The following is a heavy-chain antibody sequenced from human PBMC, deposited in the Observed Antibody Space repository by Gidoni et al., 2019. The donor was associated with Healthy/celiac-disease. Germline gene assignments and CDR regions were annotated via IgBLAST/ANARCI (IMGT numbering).Heavy chain of an antibody. J-gene: IGHJ5*02. Sequence: QLQLQESGPGLVKPSETLSLTCPVSGGSISSSSYYWGWIRQPPGKGLEWIGSIYYSGSTYYNPSLKSRVTISVDTSKNQFSLKLSSVTAADTAVYYCARDGPPVRGGNWFDPWGQGTLVTVSS. D-gene: IGHD3-10*01. CDR2: IYYSGST. CDR3: ARDGPPVRGGNWFDP. CDR1: GGSISSSSYY. V-gene: IGHV4-39*02.